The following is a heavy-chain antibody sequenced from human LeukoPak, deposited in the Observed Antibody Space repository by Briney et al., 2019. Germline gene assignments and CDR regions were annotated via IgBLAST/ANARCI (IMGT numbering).Heavy chain of an antibody. CDR1: GGSFSGYY. J-gene: IGHJ4*02. CDR2: INHSGST. V-gene: IGHV4-34*01. D-gene: IGHD3-3*01. Sequence: SETLSLTCAVYGGSFSGYYWSWIRQPPGKGLEWIGEINHSGSTNYNPSLKSRVTISVDKSKNQFSLKLSSVTAADTAVYYCASQARTYYDFWSGYGHFDYWGQGTLVTVSP. CDR3: ASQARTYYDFWSGYGHFDY.